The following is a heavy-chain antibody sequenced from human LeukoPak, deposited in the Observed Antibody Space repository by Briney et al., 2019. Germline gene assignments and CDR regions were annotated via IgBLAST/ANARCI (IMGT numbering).Heavy chain of an antibody. CDR2: ISSSSSYI. D-gene: IGHD6-19*01. CDR1: GFTFSSYS. V-gene: IGHV3-21*01. CDR3: AGSSGWHATDAFDI. J-gene: IGHJ3*02. Sequence: PGGSLRLSCAASGFTFSSYSMNWVRQAPGKGLEWVSSISSSSSYIYYADSVKGRFTISRDNAKNSLYLQMNSLRAEDTAVYYCAGSSGWHATDAFDIWGQGTMVTVSS.